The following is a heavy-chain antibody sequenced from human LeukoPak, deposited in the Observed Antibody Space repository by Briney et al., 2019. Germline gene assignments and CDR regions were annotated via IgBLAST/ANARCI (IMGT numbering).Heavy chain of an antibody. CDR2: IYYSGST. CDR1: GGSISSYY. J-gene: IGHJ4*02. CDR3: ARESPGSYYNSDY. Sequence: SETLSLTCTVSGGSISSYYWSWIRQPPGKGLEWIGYIYYSGSTNYNPSLKSRVTISVDTSKNQFSLKLSSVTAADTAVYYCARESPGSYYNSDYWGQGTLVTVSS. D-gene: IGHD3-10*01. V-gene: IGHV4-59*01.